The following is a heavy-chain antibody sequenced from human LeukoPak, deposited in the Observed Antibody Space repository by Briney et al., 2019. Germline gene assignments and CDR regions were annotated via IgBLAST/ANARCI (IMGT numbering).Heavy chain of an antibody. V-gene: IGHV3-74*01. CDR1: GFTFSSHW. Sequence: GGSLRLSCAASGFTFSSHWMHWVRQTPGKGLVWVSRINTDESKINHADSVKGRSTISRDNAKNMLYLQMNSLRAEDTAVYYCARGGLFKYFFDYWGQGTPVTVSS. J-gene: IGHJ4*02. D-gene: IGHD2-15*01. CDR2: INTDESKI. CDR3: ARGGLFKYFFDY.